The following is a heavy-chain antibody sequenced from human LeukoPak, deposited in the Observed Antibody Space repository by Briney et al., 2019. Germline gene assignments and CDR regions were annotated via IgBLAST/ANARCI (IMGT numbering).Heavy chain of an antibody. CDR2: VYSGGNT. J-gene: IGHJ4*02. V-gene: IGHV3-66*01. CDR3: AREPPGGGFDY. CDR1: GFTVSSDY. Sequence: GGSLRLSCAVSGFTVSSDYMSWVRQAPGKGLEWVSVVYSGGNTYYADSVKGRFTISRDNSKNTLYLQMNSLRAEDTAVYYCAREPPGGGFDYWGQGTLVTVSS. D-gene: IGHD3-16*01.